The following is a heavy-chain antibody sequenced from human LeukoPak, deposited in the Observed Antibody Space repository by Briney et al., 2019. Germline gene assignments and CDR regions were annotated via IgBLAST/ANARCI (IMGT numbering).Heavy chain of an antibody. CDR1: GFTFSSYS. D-gene: IGHD4/OR15-4a*01. Sequence: GGSLRLSCAAPGFTFSSYSMNWVRQAPGKGLEWVSSISSTSRHIYYADSVKGRFTISRDNAKNSLYLQMNSLRAEDTAVYYCARGGAYYYYMDVWGKGTTVTVSS. J-gene: IGHJ6*03. CDR3: ARGGAYYYYMDV. V-gene: IGHV3-21*01. CDR2: ISSTSRHI.